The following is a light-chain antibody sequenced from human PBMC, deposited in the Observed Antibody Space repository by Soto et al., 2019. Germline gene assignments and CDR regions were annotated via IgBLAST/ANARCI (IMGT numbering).Light chain of an antibody. CDR1: QTVTKY. CDR2: CAS. CDR3: QQYSYWPRT. Sequence: EIVLTQAPTTLPFSPGERATLSCRASQTVTKYLAWYQQKPGQAPRLLIYCASTRATGIPAWFSGSGSGTEFTLTISSLQSEDFAVYYCQQYSYWPRTFGQGTKLEIK. V-gene: IGKV3-15*01. J-gene: IGKJ2*01.